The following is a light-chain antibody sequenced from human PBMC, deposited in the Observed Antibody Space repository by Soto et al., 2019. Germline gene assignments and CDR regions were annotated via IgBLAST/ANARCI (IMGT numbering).Light chain of an antibody. CDR3: QSYDSGGTGSV. CDR1: SSNIGAVFD. CDR2: SNT. Sequence: SALTQPPSLAWAPGQTVTISCTGSSSNIGAVFDVHWYQQVPGTAPKLVLYSNTARPSGVPARFSGSRSGSSGSLAITGLQPEDEADYYCQSYDSGGTGSVFGAGTKVTVL. J-gene: IGLJ1*01. V-gene: IGLV1-40*01.